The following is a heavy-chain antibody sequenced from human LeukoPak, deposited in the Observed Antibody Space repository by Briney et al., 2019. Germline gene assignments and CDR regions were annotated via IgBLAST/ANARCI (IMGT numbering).Heavy chain of an antibody. Sequence: GGSLRLSCAASGFTVSSNYMSWVRQAPGEGLEWVSVIYSGGSTYYTDSVKGRFTISRDNSKNTLYLQMNSLRAEDTAVYYCARDPRSFYGMYVWGQGTTVTVSS. CDR2: IYSGGST. J-gene: IGHJ6*02. V-gene: IGHV3-53*01. D-gene: IGHD3-10*01. CDR3: ARDPRSFYGMYV. CDR1: GFTVSSNY.